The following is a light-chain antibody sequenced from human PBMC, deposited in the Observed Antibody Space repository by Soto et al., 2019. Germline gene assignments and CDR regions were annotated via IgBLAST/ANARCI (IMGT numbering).Light chain of an antibody. CDR3: QQYNDWPWT. CDR1: QSVSSS. J-gene: IGKJ1*01. CDR2: GAS. Sequence: EIVITHSPATLSLSPVEISSLSCRASQSVSSSLAWYQQKPGQAPRLLIYGASSRATGIPARFSGSGSGTEFTLTISSLQSEDFAVYYCQQYNDWPWTFGQGTKVDIK. V-gene: IGKV3-15*01.